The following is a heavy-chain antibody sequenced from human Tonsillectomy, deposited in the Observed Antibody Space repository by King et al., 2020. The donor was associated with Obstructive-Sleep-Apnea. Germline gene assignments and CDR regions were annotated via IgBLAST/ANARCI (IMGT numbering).Heavy chain of an antibody. J-gene: IGHJ4*02. Sequence: EVQLVESGGGLVQPGGSLRLSCSASGFTFSTYALHWVRQAPGKGLEYVSAISSNGGSTYYADSVKGRFTISRDNSKNTLYLQMSSLRAEDTAVYYCVKSRSAYYDFWSGYYDYWGQGTLVTVSS. D-gene: IGHD3-3*01. CDR1: GFTFSTYA. V-gene: IGHV3-64D*06. CDR2: ISSNGGST. CDR3: VKSRSAYYDFWSGYYDY.